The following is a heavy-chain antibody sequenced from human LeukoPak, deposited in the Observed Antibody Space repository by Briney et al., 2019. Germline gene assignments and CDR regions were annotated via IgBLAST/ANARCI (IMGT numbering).Heavy chain of an antibody. CDR3: ARHSISQGYSGWDAFDI. J-gene: IGHJ3*02. CDR2: IHPGNSDT. CDR1: GYKFSTYW. D-gene: IGHD5-12*01. V-gene: IGHV5-51*01. Sequence: GESLKISCKGSGYKFSTYWIGWVRQMPGKGLESMGIIHPGNSDTTYSPSFEGQVTISADKSINTAYLQWSSLRASDTAMYYCARHSISQGYSGWDAFDIWGQGTMVTVSS.